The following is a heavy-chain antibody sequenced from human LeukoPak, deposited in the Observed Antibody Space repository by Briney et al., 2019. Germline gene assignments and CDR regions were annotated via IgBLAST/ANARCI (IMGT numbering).Heavy chain of an antibody. J-gene: IGHJ3*02. V-gene: IGHV4-59*01. D-gene: IGHD3-22*01. CDR3: ARCQSKYFYDRGGFDI. CDR2: IYYSGST. CDR1: GGSISTYF. Sequence: SETLSLTCTVSGGSISTYFWTWIRQPPGKGLEWIGNIYYSGSTNYRPSLKSRATISVDTSRNQFSLRLSSVTAADTAVYYCARCQSKYFYDRGGFDIWGQGTMVTVSS.